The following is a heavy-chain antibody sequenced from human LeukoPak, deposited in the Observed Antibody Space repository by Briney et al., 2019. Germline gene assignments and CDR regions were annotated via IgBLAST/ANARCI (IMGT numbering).Heavy chain of an antibody. Sequence: GGSLRLSCAASGFTFSSYWMSWVRQAPGKGLEWVANIKQDGSEKYYVDSVEGRFTISRDNAKNSLYLQMNSLRAEDTAVYYCAGDLPPADYYDSSGYYLDWGQGTLVTVSS. CDR2: IKQDGSEK. CDR3: AGDLPPADYYDSSGYYLD. CDR1: GFTFSSYW. V-gene: IGHV3-7*01. J-gene: IGHJ4*02. D-gene: IGHD3-22*01.